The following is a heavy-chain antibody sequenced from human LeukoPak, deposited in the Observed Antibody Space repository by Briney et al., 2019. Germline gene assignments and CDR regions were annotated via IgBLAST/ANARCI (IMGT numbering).Heavy chain of an antibody. D-gene: IGHD4-23*01. Sequence: GASVKVSCKASGYTFTSYGISWVRQAPGQGLEWMGWISAYNGNTNYAQKLQGRVTMTTDTSTSTAYMELRSLRSDDTAVYYCARDLGYGGNFNDAFDIWGQGTMVNLSS. J-gene: IGHJ3*02. CDR3: ARDLGYGGNFNDAFDI. CDR2: ISAYNGNT. V-gene: IGHV1-18*01. CDR1: GYTFTSYG.